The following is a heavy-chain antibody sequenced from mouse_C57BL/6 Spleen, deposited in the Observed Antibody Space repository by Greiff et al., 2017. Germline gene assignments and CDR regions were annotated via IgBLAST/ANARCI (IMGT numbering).Heavy chain of an antibody. V-gene: IGHV1-52*01. CDR3: AREGFSTPRGFDY. CDR1: GFTFTSYW. CDR2: IDSSDSET. Sequence: QVQLQQPGAELVRPGSSVKLSCKASGFTFTSYWMHWVKQSPIHGLEWIGNIDSSDSETHYNQKFKDKATLTVDKSSSTAYMQLSILTSEDTAVYYCAREGFSTPRGFDYWGQGTTLTVSS. D-gene: IGHD1-1*01. J-gene: IGHJ2*01.